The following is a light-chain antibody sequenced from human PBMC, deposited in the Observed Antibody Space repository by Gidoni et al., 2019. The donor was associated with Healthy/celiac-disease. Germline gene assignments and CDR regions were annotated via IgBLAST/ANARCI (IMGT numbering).Light chain of an antibody. J-gene: IGKJ3*01. CDR1: QSVLYSSNNKNY. CDR3: QQYYSTPFT. V-gene: IGKV4-1*01. Sequence: DIVLTQSPDSLAASLGERATITCKSSQSVLYSSNNKNYLAWYQQKPGQPPKLLIYRASTRESGVPDRFSGSGSGTDFTLTISSLQAEDVAVYYCQQYYSTPFTFGPGTKVDIK. CDR2: RAS.